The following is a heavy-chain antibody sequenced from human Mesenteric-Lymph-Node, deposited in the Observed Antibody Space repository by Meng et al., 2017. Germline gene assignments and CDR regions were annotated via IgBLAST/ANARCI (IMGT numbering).Heavy chain of an antibody. V-gene: IGHV3-30*07. CDR2: ISHTGSTI. CDR1: GFTFTNHA. J-gene: IGHJ3*02. D-gene: IGHD6-19*01. CDR3: APWAYSSGWYVVQDAFDI. Sequence: GESLKISCATSGFTFTNHAFHWVRQAPGKGLEWVAVISHTGSTIYYAASVKGRFTISRDNAKNSLYLQMNSLRAEDTAVYYCAPWAYSSGWYVVQDAFDIWGQGKKVTVSS.